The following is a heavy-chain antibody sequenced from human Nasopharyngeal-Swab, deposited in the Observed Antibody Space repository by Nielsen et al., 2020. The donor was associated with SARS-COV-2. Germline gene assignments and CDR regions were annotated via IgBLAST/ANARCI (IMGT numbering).Heavy chain of an antibody. V-gene: IGHV3-11*04. CDR1: AFTFSDYY. J-gene: IGHJ6*02. CDR3: ARPVHYAPVYYAMDL. D-gene: IGHD4-17*01. Sequence: GESLKISCAGSAFTFSDYYMSWIRQAPGKGLEWVSYISNSGDIIYYADSVKGRFTISRDNAKNSLYLQMNSPRAEDTAVYYCARPVHYAPVYYAMDLWGQGTTVTVS. CDR2: ISNSGDII.